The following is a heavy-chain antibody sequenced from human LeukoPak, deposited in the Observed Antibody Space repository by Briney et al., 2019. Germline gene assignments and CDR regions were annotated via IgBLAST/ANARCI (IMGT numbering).Heavy chain of an antibody. Sequence: PGGSLRLSCAASGFTISNNYMTWVRQAPGKGLEWVSVIYNGGSTYYADSVKGRFTISRDNSQNTLCHQINSLRAEDTAVYYCARGTYGGIDYWGQGTLVTVSS. CDR1: GFTISNNY. D-gene: IGHD4-23*01. CDR2: IYNGGST. J-gene: IGHJ4*02. V-gene: IGHV3-66*02. CDR3: ARGTYGGIDY.